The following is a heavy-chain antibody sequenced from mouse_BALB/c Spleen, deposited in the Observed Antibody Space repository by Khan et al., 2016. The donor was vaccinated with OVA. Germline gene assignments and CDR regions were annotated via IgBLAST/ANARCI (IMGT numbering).Heavy chain of an antibody. D-gene: IGHD2-14*01. CDR2: INTHSGVP. V-gene: IGHV9-4*02. CDR1: GYTFTTAG. Sequence: QIQLVQSGPELKKPGETVRISCKASGYTFTTAGIQWVQKMPGKGLKWIGWINTHSGVPKYAEDFKGRFAFSLATSASTAYLQITNLKKDDTATYFCARGGAAYYRNDGGAMDYWGQGTSVTVSA. J-gene: IGHJ4*01. CDR3: ARGGAAYYRNDGGAMDY.